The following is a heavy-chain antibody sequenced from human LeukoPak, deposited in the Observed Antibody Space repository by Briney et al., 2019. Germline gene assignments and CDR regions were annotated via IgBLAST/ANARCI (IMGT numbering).Heavy chain of an antibody. V-gene: IGHV4-59*12. Sequence: PSETLSLTCTVSGGSISSYYWSWIRQPPGKGLEWIGYIYYSGSTNYNPSLKSRVTISVDTSKNQFSLKLSSVTAADTAVYYCAREAYYDILTGYYIDLFDYWGQGTLVTVSS. D-gene: IGHD3-9*01. CDR3: AREAYYDILTGYYIDLFDY. J-gene: IGHJ4*02. CDR2: IYYSGST. CDR1: GGSISSYY.